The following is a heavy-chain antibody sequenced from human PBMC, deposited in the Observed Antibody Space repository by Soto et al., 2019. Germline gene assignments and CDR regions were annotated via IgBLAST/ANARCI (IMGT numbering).Heavy chain of an antibody. CDR2: ISGSGGST. V-gene: IGHV3-23*01. CDR3: AKDHGNDYVWGDDDAVDI. Sequence: EVQLLESGGGLVQPGGSLRLSCAASGFTFSSYAMSWVRQAPGKGLEWVSAISGSGGSTYYADSVKGRFTISRDNSKNTLDLQMHSPGAEDAAVYYCAKDHGNDYVWGDDDAVDIWGRGRMVAVCS. J-gene: IGHJ3*02. D-gene: IGHD3-16*01. CDR1: GFTFSSYA.